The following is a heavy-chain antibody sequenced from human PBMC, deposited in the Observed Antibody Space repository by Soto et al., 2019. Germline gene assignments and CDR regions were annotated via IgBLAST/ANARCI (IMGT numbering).Heavy chain of an antibody. D-gene: IGHD3-3*01. V-gene: IGHV3-30*03. Sequence: GGSLRLSCEASGFNFSHYAMHWVRQAPGKGLEWLAIISLEGSNKYSAKPVKDRFTISRDNSKSTLYLQMNSLRPEDTALYFCARTRNGGVADSFDSWGQGTRVTVSS. CDR2: ISLEGSNK. CDR1: GFNFSHYA. J-gene: IGHJ5*01. CDR3: ARTRNGGVADSFDS.